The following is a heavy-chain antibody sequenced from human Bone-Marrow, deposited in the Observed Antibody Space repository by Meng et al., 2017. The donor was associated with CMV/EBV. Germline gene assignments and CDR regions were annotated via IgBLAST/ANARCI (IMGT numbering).Heavy chain of an antibody. CDR2: ISYDGSNK. J-gene: IGHJ6*02. CDR1: GFTFSSYG. CDR3: ARDPSEYYHRASSIAARRRYYYYGMDV. V-gene: IGHV3-30*19. Sequence: GESLKISCAASGFTFSSYGMHWVRQAPGKGLEWVAVISYDGSNKYYADSVKGRFTISRDNSKNTLYLQMNSLRAEDTAVYYCARDPSEYYHRASSIAARRRYYYYGMDVWGQGTTVTASS. D-gene: IGHD6-6*01.